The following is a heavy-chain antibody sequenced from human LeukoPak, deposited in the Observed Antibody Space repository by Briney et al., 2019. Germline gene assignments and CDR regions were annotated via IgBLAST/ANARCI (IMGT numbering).Heavy chain of an antibody. D-gene: IGHD3-22*01. CDR2: IIPILGIA. CDR3: ARGSSGYPRYFDY. V-gene: IGHV1-69*04. J-gene: IGHJ4*02. CDR1: GGTFSSYA. Sequence: GASVKVSCKASGGTFSSYAISWVRQAPGQGLEWMGRIIPILGIANYAQKFQGRVTITADKSTSTAFMELSSLRSEDTAVYYCARGSSGYPRYFDYWGQGSLVTVSS.